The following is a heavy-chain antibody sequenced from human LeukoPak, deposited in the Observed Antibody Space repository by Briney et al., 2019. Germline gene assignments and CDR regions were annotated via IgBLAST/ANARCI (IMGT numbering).Heavy chain of an antibody. V-gene: IGHV4-59*01. Sequence: SETLSLTCTVSGGSISSYHWSWIRQPPGKGLGWIGCIYYSGSTHYNPSLKSRVTISVDTSKNQFSLKLSSVTAADTAVYYCAREVGNDFWSGYYGEGNWFDPWGQGTLVTVSS. J-gene: IGHJ5*02. CDR3: AREVGNDFWSGYYGEGNWFDP. CDR1: GGSISSYH. D-gene: IGHD3-3*01. CDR2: IYYSGST.